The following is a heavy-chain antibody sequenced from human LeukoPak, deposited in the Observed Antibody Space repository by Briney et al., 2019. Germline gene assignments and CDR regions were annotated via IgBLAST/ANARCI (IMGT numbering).Heavy chain of an antibody. Sequence: GSLRLSCAASGFTFSSYGMHWVRQAPGKGLEWVAVISYDGSNKYYADSVKGRFTISRDNSKNTLYLQMNSLRAEDTAVYYCARESDDSSGYYFDYWGQGTLVTVSS. J-gene: IGHJ4*02. CDR1: GFTFSSYG. CDR2: ISYDGSNK. D-gene: IGHD3-22*01. CDR3: ARESDDSSGYYFDY. V-gene: IGHV3-30*19.